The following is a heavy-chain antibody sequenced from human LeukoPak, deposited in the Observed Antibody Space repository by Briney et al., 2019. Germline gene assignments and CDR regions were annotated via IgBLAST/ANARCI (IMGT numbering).Heavy chain of an antibody. CDR1: GGSISSYY. D-gene: IGHD1-26*01. Sequence: SEILSLTCTVSGGSISSYYWSWIRQPPGKGLEWIGCIYYSGSTNYNPSLKSRVTISVDTSKNQFSLKLSSVTAADTAVYYCARDRSGSSRDFDYWGQGTLVTVSS. J-gene: IGHJ4*02. CDR3: ARDRSGSSRDFDY. V-gene: IGHV4-59*01. CDR2: IYYSGST.